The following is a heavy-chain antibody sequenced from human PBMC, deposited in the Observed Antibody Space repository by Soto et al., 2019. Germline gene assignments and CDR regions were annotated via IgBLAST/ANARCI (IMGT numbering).Heavy chain of an antibody. CDR1: GYTFTSYG. J-gene: IGHJ5*02. CDR2: ISAYNDNT. CDR3: AREVAIVGVVTTFDP. Sequence: GASVKVSCKASGYTFTSYGISWVRQAPGQGLEWMGWISAYNDNTNYAQKLQGRVTMTTDTSTSTAYMELRSLRSDDTAVYYCAREVAIVGVVTTFDPWGQGTLVTVSS. V-gene: IGHV1-18*01. D-gene: IGHD3-3*01.